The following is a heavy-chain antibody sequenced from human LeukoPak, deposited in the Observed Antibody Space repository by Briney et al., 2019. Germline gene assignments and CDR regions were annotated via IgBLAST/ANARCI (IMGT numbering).Heavy chain of an antibody. J-gene: IGHJ4*02. D-gene: IGHD5-24*01. Sequence: SETLSLTCTASGDSISGSSYYWAWIRQPPGKGLEWIGSVYYTGSTYYMSSLKSRVTISADTSKNLFSLKVNSMTAADTAVYYCARHGPPMQRQFYDSWGQGTLVTVSS. CDR3: ARHGPPMQRQFYDS. CDR1: GDSISGSSYY. CDR2: VYYTGST. V-gene: IGHV4-39*01.